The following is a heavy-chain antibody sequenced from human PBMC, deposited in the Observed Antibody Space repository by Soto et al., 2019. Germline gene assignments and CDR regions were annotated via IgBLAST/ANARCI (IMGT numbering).Heavy chain of an antibody. J-gene: IGHJ6*02. D-gene: IGHD5-12*01. Sequence: QVQLVESGGGLVKPGWSLRLSCAASGFTFSDYYMSWIRQAPGKGLEWVSYIGNSGSPIYYADSVKGRFTISRDNAKNSLYLQMNSLRAEDTAVYYCTRRYSVYDGVGMDVWGQGTTVTVSS. V-gene: IGHV3-11*01. CDR1: GFTFSDYY. CDR3: TRRYSVYDGVGMDV. CDR2: IGNSGSPI.